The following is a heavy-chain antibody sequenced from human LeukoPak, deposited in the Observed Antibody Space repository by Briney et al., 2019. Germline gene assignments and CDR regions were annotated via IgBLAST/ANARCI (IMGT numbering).Heavy chain of an antibody. CDR3: TVMLNYDFWSGSPTSFDY. D-gene: IGHD3-3*01. V-gene: IGHV4-61*01. CDR2: IYYSGST. J-gene: IGHJ4*02. Sequence: SETLSLTCTVSGGSVSTGSYYWSWIRQPPGKGLEWIGYIYYSGSTNYNPSLKSRVTISVDTSKNQFSLKLSSVTAGDTAVYYCTVMLNYDFWSGSPTSFDYWGQGTLVTVSS. CDR1: GGSVSTGSYY.